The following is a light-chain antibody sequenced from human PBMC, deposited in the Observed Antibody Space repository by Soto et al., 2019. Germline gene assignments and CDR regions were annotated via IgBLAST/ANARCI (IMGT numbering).Light chain of an antibody. Sequence: QSALAQSPSASGSPGQAVTISCTGSSSDIGAYNYVSWYQQYPGKAPKLIIYEVNKRPSGVPNRFSGPKSGNTASLTVSGLQADDESDYYCAAHAGSNTWVFGGGTQLTVL. CDR2: EVN. CDR3: AAHAGSNTWV. CDR1: SSDIGAYNY. J-gene: IGLJ3*02. V-gene: IGLV2-8*01.